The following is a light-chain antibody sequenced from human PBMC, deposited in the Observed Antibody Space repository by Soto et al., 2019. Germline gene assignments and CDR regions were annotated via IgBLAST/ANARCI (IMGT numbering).Light chain of an antibody. V-gene: IGKV1-5*03. CDR2: KAS. J-gene: IGKJ1*01. Sequence: IQMTQSPSTLSASVGDRVTITCRASQSISTWLAWYQQKPGKAPKLLIYKASSLESGVPSRFSGSGSGTEFTLTISSLQPDDSATYYCQQYINRWTFGQGTKV. CDR3: QQYINRWT. CDR1: QSISTW.